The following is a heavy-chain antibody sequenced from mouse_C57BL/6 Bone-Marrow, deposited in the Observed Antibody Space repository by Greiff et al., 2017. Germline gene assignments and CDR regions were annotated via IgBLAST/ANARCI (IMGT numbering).Heavy chain of an antibody. CDR2: ISYDGSST. CDR1: GFTFSDYY. Sequence: EVKLMESEGGLVQPGSSMKLSCTASGFTFSDYYMAWVRQVPEKGLEWVANISYDGSSTYYLDSLKSRFIISRDNAKNILYLQMSSLKSEDTATYCCARGGYGSIFLYDDVWGTGTTVTVSS. J-gene: IGHJ1*03. D-gene: IGHD1-1*01. CDR3: ARGGYGSIFLYDDV. V-gene: IGHV5-16*01.